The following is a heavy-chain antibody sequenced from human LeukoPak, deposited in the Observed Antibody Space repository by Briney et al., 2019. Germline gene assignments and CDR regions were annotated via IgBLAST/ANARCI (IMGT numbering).Heavy chain of an antibody. J-gene: IGHJ6*03. D-gene: IGHD6-13*01. V-gene: IGHV4-39*07. Sequence: SETLSLTCTVSGGSISSYYWGWIRQPPGKGLEWIGSIYYSGSTYYNPSLKSRVTISVDTSKNQFSLKLSSVTAADTAVYYCARVESSSWFTYYYYYMDVWGKGTTVTVSS. CDR3: ARVESSSWFTYYYYYMDV. CDR2: IYYSGST. CDR1: GGSISSYY.